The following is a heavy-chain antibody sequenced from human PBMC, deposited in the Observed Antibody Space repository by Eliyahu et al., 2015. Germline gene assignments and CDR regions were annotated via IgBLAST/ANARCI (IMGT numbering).Heavy chain of an antibody. CDR1: GGSISSSSYY. CDR2: IYYSGST. J-gene: IGHJ4*02. V-gene: IGHV4-39*01. Sequence: QLQLQESGPGLVKPSETLSLTCTVAGGSISSSSYYWGWIRQPPGKGLEWIGSIYYSGSTYYNPSLKSRVTISVDTSKNQFSLKLSSVTAADTAVYYCALTPCSGGSCYFGYWGQGTLVTVSS. CDR3: ALTPCSGGSCYFGY. D-gene: IGHD2-15*01.